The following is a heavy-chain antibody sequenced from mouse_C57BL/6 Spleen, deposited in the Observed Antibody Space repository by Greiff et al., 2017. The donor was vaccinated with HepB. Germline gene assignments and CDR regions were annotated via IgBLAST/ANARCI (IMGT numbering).Heavy chain of an antibody. CDR3: AREGLYDYDSWFAY. J-gene: IGHJ3*01. D-gene: IGHD2-4*01. V-gene: IGHV1-81*01. Sequence: VQLQQSGPELARPGASVKLSCKASGYTFTSYGISWVKQRTGQGLEWIGEIYPRSGNTYYNEKFKGKATLTADKSSSTAYMELRSLTSEDSAVYFCAREGLYDYDSWFAYWGQGTLVTVSA. CDR1: GYTFTSYG. CDR2: IYPRSGNT.